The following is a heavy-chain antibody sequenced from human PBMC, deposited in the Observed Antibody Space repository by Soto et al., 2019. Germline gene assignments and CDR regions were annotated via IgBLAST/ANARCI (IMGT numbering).Heavy chain of an antibody. CDR2: ISANGGIT. Sequence: EVQLLESGGGLVKPGGSLRLSCAASGFTFSKYAMSWVRLAPGKGLEWVSSISANGGITDYADSVKGRFTSSSGNFQNILSLQMDSLRGDDTALYFCAKDKYTDSVRKVWFFDYWGRGTLVTVSS. CDR3: AKDKYTDSVRKVWFFDY. V-gene: IGHV3-23*01. D-gene: IGHD2-15*01. CDR1: GFTFSKYA. J-gene: IGHJ2*01.